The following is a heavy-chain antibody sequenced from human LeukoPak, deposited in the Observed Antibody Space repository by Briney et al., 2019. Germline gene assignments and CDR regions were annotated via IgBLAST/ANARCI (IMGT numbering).Heavy chain of an antibody. Sequence: PGGSLRLSCAASGFTVSSNYMSWVRQAPGKGLEWVSVIYSGGSTYYADSVKGRFTISRDNSKNTLYLQMNSLRAEDTAVYYCARANRYDNRGTLDYWGQGTLVTVSS. D-gene: IGHD1-14*01. J-gene: IGHJ4*02. CDR2: IYSGGST. CDR3: ARANRYDNRGTLDY. V-gene: IGHV3-53*01. CDR1: GFTVSSNY.